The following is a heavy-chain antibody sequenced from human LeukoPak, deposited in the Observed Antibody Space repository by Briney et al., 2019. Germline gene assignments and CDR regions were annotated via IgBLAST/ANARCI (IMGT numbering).Heavy chain of an antibody. V-gene: IGHV4-61*01. CDR1: GGSVSSGSYD. CDR2: IYYNGST. CDR3: ARDGSRWYFDY. Sequence: PSETLSLTCTVSGGSVSSGSYDCSWIRQPPGRGLEWIGYIYYNGSTNYNPSLKSRVTISVDTSKNQFSLKPSSVTAADTAVYYCARDGSRWYFDYWGQGTLVTVSS. J-gene: IGHJ4*02. D-gene: IGHD6-13*01.